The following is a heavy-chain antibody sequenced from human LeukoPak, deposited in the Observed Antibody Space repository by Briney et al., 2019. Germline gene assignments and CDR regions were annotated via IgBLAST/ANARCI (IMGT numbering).Heavy chain of an antibody. CDR2: ISGSGGST. V-gene: IGHV3-23*01. CDR3: AKDISFLWLQDY. CDR1: GFTFSSYA. Sequence: GGSLRLSCAASGFTFSSYAMSWVRQAPGKGLEWVSVISGSGGSTYYADSVKGRFTISRDNSKNSLYLQMNSLRTEDTALYYCAKDISFLWLQDYWGQGTLVTVSS. D-gene: IGHD5-18*01. J-gene: IGHJ4*02.